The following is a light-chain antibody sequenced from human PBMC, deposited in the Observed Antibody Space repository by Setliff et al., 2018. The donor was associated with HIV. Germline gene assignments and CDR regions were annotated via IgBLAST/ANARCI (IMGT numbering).Light chain of an antibody. CDR3: RSYTSSSTWV. CDR2: DVI. V-gene: IGLV2-14*03. J-gene: IGLJ3*02. CDR1: SSDVGGLNY. Sequence: QSALTQPASVSGSPGQWITISCTGPSSDVGGLNYVSWYQQQPGKAPQLLIYDVITRPSGVSDRFSASKSGNTASLTISGLQADDEADYYCRSYTSSSTWVFGGGTK.